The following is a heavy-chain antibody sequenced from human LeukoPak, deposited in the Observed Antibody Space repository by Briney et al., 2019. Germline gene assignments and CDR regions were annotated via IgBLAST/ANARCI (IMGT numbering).Heavy chain of an antibody. D-gene: IGHD1-26*01. V-gene: IGHV3-7*01. CDR3: ARDVGGSLDN. CDR2: IKGDESAK. CDR1: GFTFSSYA. Sequence: PGGSLRLSCAASGFTFSSYAMSWVRQAPGKGLEWVANIKGDESAKHQADSVKGRFTIFRDNAQKSVYLQMSSLRVEDTGVYYCARDVGGSLDNWGQGTLVTVSS. J-gene: IGHJ4*02.